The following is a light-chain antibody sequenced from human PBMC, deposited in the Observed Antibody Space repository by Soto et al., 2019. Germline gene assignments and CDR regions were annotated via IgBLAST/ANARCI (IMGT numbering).Light chain of an antibody. CDR2: KAS. CDR1: QSIGSW. J-gene: IGKJ1*01. Sequence: DIQVTQSPSTLSAAVGDRVTITCRASQSIGSWLAWYQQQPGKAPKLMIYKASTLESGVPSRFSGSGAGTEFTLTISSLQPEDFATYYCLQHNSYPVTFGQGTKVDIK. V-gene: IGKV1-5*03. CDR3: LQHNSYPVT.